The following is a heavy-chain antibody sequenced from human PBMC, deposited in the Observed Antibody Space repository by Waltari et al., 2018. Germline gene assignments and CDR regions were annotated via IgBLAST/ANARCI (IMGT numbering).Heavy chain of an antibody. CDR3: AEAGLYVRECYYDYSMGV. V-gene: IGHV3-23*01. D-gene: IGHD3-10*01. J-gene: IGHJ6*02. Sequence: EVQLLESGGGLVQPGGSLRLSCAASGFTFSSYAMSWVRQAPGKGLEMVSSIRGSGDARYYEDSGAGRCTIYRDNSKNTLEVQMISLRAEDTAVYYCAEAGLYVRECYYDYSMGVWGQGTTVTVSS. CDR1: GFTFSSYA. CDR2: IRGSGDAR.